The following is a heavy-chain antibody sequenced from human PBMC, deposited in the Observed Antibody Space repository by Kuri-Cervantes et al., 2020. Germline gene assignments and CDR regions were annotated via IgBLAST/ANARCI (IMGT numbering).Heavy chain of an antibody. CDR1: GFTFSSYG. D-gene: IGHD6-19*01. V-gene: IGHV3-30*18. CDR2: ISYAGSNK. CDR3: AKIAVAGTSYFDY. Sequence: GGSLRPSCAASGFTFSSYGMHWVRQAPGKGLEWVAVISYAGSNKYYADSVKGRFTISRDNSKNTLYLQMNSLRAEDTAVYYCAKIAVAGTSYFDYWGQGTLVTVSS. J-gene: IGHJ4*02.